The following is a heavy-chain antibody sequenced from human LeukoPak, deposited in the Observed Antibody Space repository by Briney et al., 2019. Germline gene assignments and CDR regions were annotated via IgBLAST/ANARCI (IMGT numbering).Heavy chain of an antibody. Sequence: GGSLRLSCAASGFTFSGSAMSWVRQAPGEGLEWVSLISYSGANSYYTDSVRGRFTISRDNSKDTLFLQMKSLRAEDTAVYYCVTNMWESIGGALDYWGQGTLVTVSS. D-gene: IGHD1-26*01. J-gene: IGHJ4*02. V-gene: IGHV3-23*01. CDR2: ISYSGANS. CDR3: VTNMWESIGGALDY. CDR1: GFTFSGSA.